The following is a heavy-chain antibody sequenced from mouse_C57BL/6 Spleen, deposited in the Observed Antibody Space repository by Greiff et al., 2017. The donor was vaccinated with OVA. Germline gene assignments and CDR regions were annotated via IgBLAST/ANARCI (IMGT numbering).Heavy chain of an antibody. V-gene: IGHV14-2*01. D-gene: IGHD1-1*01. CDR1: GFNIQDYY. CDR2: IDPEDDET. Sequence: VQLQQSGAELVKPGASVKLSCTASGFNIQDYYMHWVKQRTEQGLEWIGRIDPEDDETKYAPKFQGKATITADTSSNTAYLQLSSLTSEDTAVYYCARGDYGSEYYYAMDDWGQGTSVTVSS. CDR3: ARGDYGSEYYYAMDD. J-gene: IGHJ4*01.